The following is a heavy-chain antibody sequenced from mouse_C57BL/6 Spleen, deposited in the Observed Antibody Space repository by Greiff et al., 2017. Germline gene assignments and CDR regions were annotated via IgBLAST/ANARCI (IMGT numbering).Heavy chain of an antibody. D-gene: IGHD1-1*01. V-gene: IGHV1-81*01. CDR1: GYTFTSYG. CDR2: IYPRSGNT. CDR3: ARKGEFITPYFDY. J-gene: IGHJ2*01. Sequence: VQLQQSGAELARPGASVKLSCKVSGYTFTSYGISWVKQRTGQGLEWIGEIYPRSGNTYYNEKFKGKATLTADKSSSTAYMDLRSLTSENSAVYFCARKGEFITPYFDYWGQGTTLTVSS.